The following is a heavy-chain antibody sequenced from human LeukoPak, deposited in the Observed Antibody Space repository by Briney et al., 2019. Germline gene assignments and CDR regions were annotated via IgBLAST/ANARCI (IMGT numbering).Heavy chain of an antibody. CDR2: FDPEDGET. V-gene: IGHV1-24*01. CDR3: ATGDSYYYGSGSWVYAFGI. J-gene: IGHJ3*02. Sequence: ASVKVSCKVSGYTLTELSMHWVRQAPGKGLEWMGGFDPEDGETIYAQKFQGRVTMTEDTSTDTAYMELSSLRSEDTAVYYCATGDSYYYGSGSWVYAFGIWGQGTMVTVSS. CDR1: GYTLTELS. D-gene: IGHD3-10*01.